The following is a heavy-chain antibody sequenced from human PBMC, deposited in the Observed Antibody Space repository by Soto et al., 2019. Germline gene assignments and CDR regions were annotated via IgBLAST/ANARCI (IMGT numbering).Heavy chain of an antibody. D-gene: IGHD6-19*01. V-gene: IGHV3-23*01. J-gene: IGHJ4*02. CDR3: AKVSNKWAVAQRGYFDY. CDR1: GFTFSNYA. Sequence: EVQVLDSGGGLVQPGGSQRLSCEASGFTFSNYAMSCVRQAPGKGLEWVSTISAPGSTLYVDSVKGRFTISRDNSKNTVYLQMNLLRAEDTAVYYCAKVSNKWAVAQRGYFDYWGQGTLVTVSS. CDR2: ISAPGST.